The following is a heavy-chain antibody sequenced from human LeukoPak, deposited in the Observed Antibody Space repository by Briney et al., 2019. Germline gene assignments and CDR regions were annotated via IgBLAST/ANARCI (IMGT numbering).Heavy chain of an antibody. D-gene: IGHD2-2*01. V-gene: IGHV1-8*01. CDR3: ARGEYQLLFDY. CDR1: GYTFTSYD. CDR2: MNPNSGNT. J-gene: IGHJ4*02. Sequence: ASVKVSCKASGYTFTSYDINWVRQAPGQGLEWMGWMNPNSGNTDYAQKFQGRVTMTRNTSISTAYMELSSLRSEDTAVYYCARGEYQLLFDYWGQGTLVTVSS.